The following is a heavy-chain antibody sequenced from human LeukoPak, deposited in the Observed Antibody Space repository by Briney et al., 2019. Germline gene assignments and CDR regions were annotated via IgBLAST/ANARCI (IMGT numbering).Heavy chain of an antibody. D-gene: IGHD2-2*01. CDR3: AKEERRDIVVVPAASFDY. CDR2: ISGSGGST. J-gene: IGHJ4*02. Sequence: GGSLRLSCAASGFTFSSYEMNWVRQAPGKGLEWVSAISGSGGSTYYADSVKGRFTISRDNSKNTLYLQMNSLRAEDTAVYYCAKEERRDIVVVPAASFDYWGQGTLVTVSS. V-gene: IGHV3-23*01. CDR1: GFTFSSYE.